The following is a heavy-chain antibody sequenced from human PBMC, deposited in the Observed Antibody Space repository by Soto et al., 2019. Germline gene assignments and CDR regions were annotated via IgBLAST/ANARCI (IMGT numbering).Heavy chain of an antibody. Sequence: GGSLRLSCAASGFTFSSYAMSWVRRAPGKGLEWVSAISGSGGSTYYADSVKGRFTISRDNSKNTLYLQMNSLRAEDTAVYYCAKPQYYYDSSGYSDPQGYDYWGQGTLVTVSS. CDR3: AKPQYYYDSSGYSDPQGYDY. CDR2: ISGSGGST. CDR1: GFTFSSYA. J-gene: IGHJ4*02. D-gene: IGHD3-22*01. V-gene: IGHV3-23*01.